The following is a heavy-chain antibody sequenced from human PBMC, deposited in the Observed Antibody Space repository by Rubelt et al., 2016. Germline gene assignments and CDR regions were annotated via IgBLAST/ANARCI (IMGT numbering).Heavy chain of an antibody. CDR2: IYYSGNV. CDR1: GGSISNYY. J-gene: IGHJ4*02. Sequence: ESGPGLVKPSETLSLTCTVSGGSISNYYWSWIRQPPGDGLEWIGYIYYSGNVKYNPSLKSRVTISLDTSKNQFSLNLSSVTAADTAVYFCARFRFCSGGSCETDNWGQGTLVTVSS. V-gene: IGHV4-59*08. CDR3: ARFRFCSGGSCETDN. D-gene: IGHD2-15*01.